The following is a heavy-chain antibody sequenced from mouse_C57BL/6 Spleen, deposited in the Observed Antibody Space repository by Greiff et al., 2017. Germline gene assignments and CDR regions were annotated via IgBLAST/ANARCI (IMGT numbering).Heavy chain of an antibody. CDR1: GYTFTSYW. V-gene: IGHV1-69*01. J-gene: IGHJ1*03. Sequence: QVHVKQPGAELVMPGASVKLSCKASGYTFTSYWMHWVKQRPGQGLEWIGEIDPSDSYTNYNQKFKGKSTLTVDKSSSTAYMQLSSLTSEDSAVYYCARWDTTVDFDVWGTGTTVTVSS. CDR3: ARWDTTVDFDV. CDR2: IDPSDSYT. D-gene: IGHD1-1*01.